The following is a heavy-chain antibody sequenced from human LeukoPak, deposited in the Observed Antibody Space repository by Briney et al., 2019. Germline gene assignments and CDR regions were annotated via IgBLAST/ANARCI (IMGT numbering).Heavy chain of an antibody. CDR2: IKQDGSEK. CDR1: GFTFSSYW. Sequence: GGSLRLSCAASGFTFSSYWMSWVRQAPGKGLEWVANIKQDGSEKYYVDSVKGRFTISRDNAENSLYLQMNSLGADDTAVYYCARDDHYNYYYMDVWGKGTTVTVSS. CDR3: ARDDHYNYYYMDV. V-gene: IGHV3-7*01. J-gene: IGHJ6*03.